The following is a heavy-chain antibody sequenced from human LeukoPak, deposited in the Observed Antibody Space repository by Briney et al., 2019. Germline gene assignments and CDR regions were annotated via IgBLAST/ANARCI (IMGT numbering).Heavy chain of an antibody. J-gene: IGHJ5*02. CDR3: ARDSDSRYGGWFDP. CDR1: GDSISSYY. Sequence: TPSETLSLTCTVSGDSISSYYWSWIRQPPGKGLEWIGRIHTSGRTNYNPSLKSRVTISVDTSKNQFSLKLSSVTAADTAVYYCARDSDSRYGGWFDPWGQGTLVTVSS. CDR2: IHTSGRT. D-gene: IGHD4-23*01. V-gene: IGHV4-4*07.